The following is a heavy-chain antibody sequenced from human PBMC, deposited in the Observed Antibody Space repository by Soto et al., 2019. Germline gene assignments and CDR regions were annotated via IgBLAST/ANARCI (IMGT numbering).Heavy chain of an antibody. J-gene: IGHJ6*02. CDR3: AKDRMVVPAAMRGAIEYYYYGMDV. CDR1: GFTFSSYG. V-gene: IGHV3-30*18. Sequence: GGSLRLSCAASGFTFSSYGMHWVRQAPGKGLEWVAVISYDGSNKYYADSVKGRFTISRDNSKNTLYLQMNSLRAEDTAVYYCAKDRMVVPAAMRGAIEYYYYGMDVWGQGTTVTVSS. D-gene: IGHD2-2*01. CDR2: ISYDGSNK.